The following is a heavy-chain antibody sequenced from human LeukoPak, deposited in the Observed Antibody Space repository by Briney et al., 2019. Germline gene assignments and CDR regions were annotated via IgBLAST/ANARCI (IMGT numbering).Heavy chain of an antibody. V-gene: IGHV1-46*01. CDR3: ARTYYYDSSGYYSPFDY. J-gene: IGHJ4*02. CDR1: GYTFTSYY. D-gene: IGHD3-22*01. Sequence: ASVKVSCKASGYTFTSYYMHWVRQAPGQGLEWMGIINPNGGSTSYAQKFQGRVTMTRDTSTSTVYMELSSLRSEDTAVYYCARTYYYDSSGYYSPFDYWGQGTLVTVSS. CDR2: INPNGGST.